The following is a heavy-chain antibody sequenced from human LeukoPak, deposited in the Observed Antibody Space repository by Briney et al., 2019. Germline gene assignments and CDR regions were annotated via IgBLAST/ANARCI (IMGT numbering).Heavy chain of an antibody. Sequence: GGSLRLSCAASGFTFSSYAMSWVRQAPGKGLEWVSSISASGGATYSADSVKGRFTLSRDNSKNTLYLQMNSLRAEDTAVYYCARARPDGSGGSWPDAFDIWGQGTMVTVSS. J-gene: IGHJ3*02. D-gene: IGHD2-15*01. V-gene: IGHV3-23*01. CDR2: ISASGGAT. CDR3: ARARPDGSGGSWPDAFDI. CDR1: GFTFSSYA.